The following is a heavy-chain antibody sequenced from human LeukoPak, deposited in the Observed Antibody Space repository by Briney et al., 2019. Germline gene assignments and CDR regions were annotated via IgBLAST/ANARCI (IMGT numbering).Heavy chain of an antibody. J-gene: IGHJ6*03. D-gene: IGHD3-9*01. Sequence: SETLSLTCTVSGDSITSGSYYWSWIRQPAGKGLDWIGRIFISGGTNYNPSLRSRVTMSLDTSKNQFSLKLSSVTAADTAVYYCARHGRYYDILTGNYYYYMDVWGKGTTVTISS. CDR2: IFISGGT. CDR3: ARHGRYYDILTGNYYYYMDV. V-gene: IGHV4-61*02. CDR1: GDSITSGSYY.